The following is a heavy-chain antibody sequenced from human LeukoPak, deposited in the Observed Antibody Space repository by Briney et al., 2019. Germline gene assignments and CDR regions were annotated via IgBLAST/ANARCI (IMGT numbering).Heavy chain of an antibody. CDR3: ARVRAYDTRDFDY. V-gene: IGHV3-21*01. CDR2: ISSSSSYI. J-gene: IGHJ4*02. D-gene: IGHD3-22*01. CDR1: GFTFSSYS. Sequence: GGTLRLSCAASGFTFSSYSMNWVRQAPGKGLEWVSSISSSSSYIYHADSVTGRFTIPRDNPKHPLYLQMNSLRHEDTVVYYCARVRAYDTRDFDYWGEGTLVTVSS.